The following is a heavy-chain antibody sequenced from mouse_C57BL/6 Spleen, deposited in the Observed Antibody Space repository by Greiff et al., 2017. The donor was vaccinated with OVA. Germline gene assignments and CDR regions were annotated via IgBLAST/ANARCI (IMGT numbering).Heavy chain of an antibody. Sequence: QVQLQQPGAELVKPGASVKLSCKASGYTFTSYWMHWVKQRPGQGLEWIGMIHPNSGSTNYNEKFKSKATLTVDKSSSTAYMQLSSLTSEDSAVYYCAREGGSSPWFAYWGQGTLVTVSA. J-gene: IGHJ3*01. CDR3: AREGGSSPWFAY. D-gene: IGHD1-1*01. CDR1: GYTFTSYW. V-gene: IGHV1-64*01. CDR2: IHPNSGST.